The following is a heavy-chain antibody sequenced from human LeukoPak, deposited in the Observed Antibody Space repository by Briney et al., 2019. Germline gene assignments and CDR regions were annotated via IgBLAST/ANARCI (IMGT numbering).Heavy chain of an antibody. V-gene: IGHV3-30-3*01. CDR2: ISYDGSNK. J-gene: IGHJ4*02. CDR3: AVADTAMAIDPRKYYFHY. D-gene: IGHD5-18*01. CDR1: GFTFSRYA. Sequence: GGSLRLSCAASGFTFSRYAMHWVRQAPGKGLEWVAVISYDGSNKYYADSVKGRFTGSRDNSKNTVYLQMNSLRAEDTAVYYCAVADTAMAIDPRKYYFHYWGQGTLVTVSS.